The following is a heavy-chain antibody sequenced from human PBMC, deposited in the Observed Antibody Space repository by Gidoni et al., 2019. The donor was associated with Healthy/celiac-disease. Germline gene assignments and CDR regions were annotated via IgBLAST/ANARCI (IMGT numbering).Heavy chain of an antibody. CDR2: INHSGST. CDR1: GGSFSGYY. D-gene: IGHD5-18*01. J-gene: IGHJ4*02. CDR3: ARGRDYGYNFDY. V-gene: IGHV4-34*01. Sequence: QAQLQQWGAGLLKPSETLSLTCAVYGGSFSGYYWSWIRQPPGKGLEWIGEINHSGSTNYNPSLKSRVTISVDTSKNQFSLKLSSVTAADTAVYYCARGRDYGYNFDYWGQGTLVTVSS.